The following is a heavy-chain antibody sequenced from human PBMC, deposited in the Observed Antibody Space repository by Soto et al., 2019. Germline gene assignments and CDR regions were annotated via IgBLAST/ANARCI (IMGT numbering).Heavy chain of an antibody. Sequence: PSETLSLTCTVSGGSISSGGYYWSWIRQHPGKGLEWIGYIYYSGSTYYNPSLKSRVTISVDTSKNQFSLKLSSVTAADTAVYYCARGPTVTTRRAFDYWGQGTLVTVSS. CDR3: ARGPTVTTRRAFDY. J-gene: IGHJ4*02. CDR2: IYYSGST. CDR1: GGSISSGGYY. D-gene: IGHD4-17*01. V-gene: IGHV4-31*03.